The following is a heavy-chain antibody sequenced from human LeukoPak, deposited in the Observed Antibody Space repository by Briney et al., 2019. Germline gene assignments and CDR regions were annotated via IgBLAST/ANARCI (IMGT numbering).Heavy chain of an antibody. V-gene: IGHV3-7*01. CDR3: AKLAKYFYGSETYYFFEH. J-gene: IGHJ4*02. CDR1: GFTFTTYW. CDR2: IKQDGTEK. D-gene: IGHD3-10*01. Sequence: PGESLRLSCAASGFTFTTYWMSWVRQPPGKGLEWVANIKQDGTEKYYVDSVKGRFTISRDNAKNSLYLQMTSLRVEDTAVYYCAKLAKYFYGSETYYFFEHWGQGTPVTASS.